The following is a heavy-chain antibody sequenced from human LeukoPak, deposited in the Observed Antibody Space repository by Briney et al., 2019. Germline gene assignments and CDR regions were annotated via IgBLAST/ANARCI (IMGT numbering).Heavy chain of an antibody. CDR3: ARECGGDCYRTFAL. D-gene: IGHD2-21*02. CDR2: MNPNSGNT. V-gene: IGHV1-8*01. J-gene: IGHJ3*01. CDR1: GYTFNNYD. Sequence: ASVTVSCTASGYTFNNYDISWVRQVTGQGLQWMGWMNPNSGNTGYAPEFQGRVTMTRDTSINTAYMELSSLRFEDSAVYYCARECGGDCYRTFALWGQGTMVTVSS.